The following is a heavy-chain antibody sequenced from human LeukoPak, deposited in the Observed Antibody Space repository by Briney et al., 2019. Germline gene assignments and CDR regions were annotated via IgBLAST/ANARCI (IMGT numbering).Heavy chain of an antibody. CDR3: ARAAYSSSPDY. V-gene: IGHV3-74*01. J-gene: IGHJ4*02. D-gene: IGHD6-6*01. CDR2: IDSDGSRT. CDR1: GFTFCTYG. Sequence: PGGSLRLSCSASGFTFCTYGMVWVCQAPGKGLLWVSHIDSDGSRTGYADPVKGRFTMSRDNAKNTLYLQMNSLRAEDTAVYFCARAAYSSSPDYWGQGTLVTVSS.